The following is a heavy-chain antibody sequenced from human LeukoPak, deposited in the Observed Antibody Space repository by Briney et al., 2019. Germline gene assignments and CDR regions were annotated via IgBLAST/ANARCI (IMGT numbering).Heavy chain of an antibody. CDR1: GYTFTSYY. V-gene: IGHV1-46*01. CDR3: ARDSFDYGDGDAFDI. J-gene: IGHJ3*02. D-gene: IGHD4-17*01. Sequence: ASVKVSCKASGYTFTSYYMHWVRQAPGQGLEWMGIINPSGGSTSYAQKFQGRVTMTRDTSTSTVYMELSSLRSEDTAVYYCARDSFDYGDGDAFDIWGQGTMVTVSS. CDR2: INPSGGST.